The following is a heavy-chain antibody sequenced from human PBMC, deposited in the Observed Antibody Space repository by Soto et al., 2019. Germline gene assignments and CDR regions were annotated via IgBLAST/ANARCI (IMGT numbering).Heavy chain of an antibody. D-gene: IGHD3-10*01. Sequence: QVQLVQSGAEVKKPGSSVKVSCKASADTFTGYTVTWVRQAPGQGLEWVGRVIPILGASNFAQKFQGRVNISADKSTDTASMVLTGLTSEDTAVYYCARSRGSYYSNFDSWGQGTLVTVSS. CDR3: ARSRGSYYSNFDS. V-gene: IGHV1-69*08. CDR1: ADTFTGYT. J-gene: IGHJ4*02. CDR2: VIPILGAS.